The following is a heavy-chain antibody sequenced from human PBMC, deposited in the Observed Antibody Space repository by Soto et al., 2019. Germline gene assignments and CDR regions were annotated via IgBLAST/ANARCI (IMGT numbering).Heavy chain of an antibody. CDR2: NYYSGIT. CDR1: GGSISSGGYY. J-gene: IGHJ6*02. Sequence: QVQLQESGPGLVKPSQTLSLTCTVSGGSISSGGYYWTWIRQHPGKGLEWIGYNYYSGITYYNPSLKSRVTISLDTPKNQFSLKLSSVTAADTAVYYCARGSSIAGLYYGTDVWGQGTTVTVSS. CDR3: ARGSSIAGLYYGTDV. V-gene: IGHV4-31*03. D-gene: IGHD6-6*01.